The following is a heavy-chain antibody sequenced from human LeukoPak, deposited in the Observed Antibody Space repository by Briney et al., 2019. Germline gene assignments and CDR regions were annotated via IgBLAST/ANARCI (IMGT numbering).Heavy chain of an antibody. D-gene: IGHD6-6*01. CDR2: ISSSSRYI. CDR3: ARDQRIAARPDIDY. Sequence: GGSLRLSCAGSGFTFSSYSMIWVRQAPGKGLEWVSSISSSSRYIYYADSVKGRFTISRDNAKNSLYLQMNSLRAEDTAVYYCARDQRIAARPDIDYWGQGTLVTVSS. J-gene: IGHJ4*02. CDR1: GFTFSSYS. V-gene: IGHV3-21*01.